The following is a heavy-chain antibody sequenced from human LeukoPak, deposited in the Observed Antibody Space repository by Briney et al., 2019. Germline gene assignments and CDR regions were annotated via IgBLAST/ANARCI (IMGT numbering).Heavy chain of an antibody. D-gene: IGHD3-22*01. CDR1: GGSISSYY. J-gene: IGHJ5*02. V-gene: IGHV4-59*01. CDR3: ARFCNYYDSSGYYYGFDP. CDR2: IYYSGST. Sequence: SETLSLTYTVSGGSISSYYWSWIRQPPGKGLEWIGYIYYSGSTNYNPSLKSRVTISVDTSKNQFSLKLSSVTAADTAVYYCARFCNYYDSSGYYYGFDPWGQGTLVTVSS.